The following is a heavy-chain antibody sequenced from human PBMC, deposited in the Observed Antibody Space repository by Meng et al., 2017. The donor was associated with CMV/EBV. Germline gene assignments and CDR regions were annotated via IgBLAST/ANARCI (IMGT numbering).Heavy chain of an antibody. CDR3: AKWGNDFWSGYYPEHYFDY. CDR1: GFTFSSYA. CDR2: ISGSGGST. D-gene: IGHD3-3*01. J-gene: IGHJ4*02. V-gene: IGHV3-23*01. Sequence: GGSLRLSYAASGFTFSSYAMSWVRQAPGKGLEWVSAISGSGGSTYYADSVKGRFTISRDNSKNTLYLQMNSLRAEDTAVYYCAKWGNDFWSGYYPEHYFDYWGQGTLVTVSS.